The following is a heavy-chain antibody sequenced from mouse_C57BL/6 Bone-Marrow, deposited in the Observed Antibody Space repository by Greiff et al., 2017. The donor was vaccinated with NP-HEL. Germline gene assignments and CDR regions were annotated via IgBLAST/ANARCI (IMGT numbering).Heavy chain of an antibody. CDR2: ISNGGGST. CDR3: ARGNYSNFAWFAY. V-gene: IGHV5-12*01. J-gene: IGHJ3*01. D-gene: IGHD2-5*01. CDR1: GFTFSDYY. Sequence: EVMLVESGGGLVQPGGSLKLSCAASGFTFSDYYMYWVRQTPEKRLEWVAYISNGGGSTYYPDTVKGRFTISRDNAKNTLYLQMSRLKSEDTAMYYCARGNYSNFAWFAYWGQGTLVTVSA.